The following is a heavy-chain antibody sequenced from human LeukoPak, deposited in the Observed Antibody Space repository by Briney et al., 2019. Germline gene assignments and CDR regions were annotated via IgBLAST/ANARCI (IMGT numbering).Heavy chain of an antibody. CDR1: GFTFRKYA. CDR2: ISDGGGST. Sequence: GGSLRLSCAVSGFTFRKYAMSWVRQAQGKGLEWVSAISDGGGSTNYADSVKGRFTISRDNSRNTLYLQMSSLRAEDTAVYYCAKGGYNYYFEYWGQGTLVTVSS. D-gene: IGHD5-18*01. J-gene: IGHJ4*02. V-gene: IGHV3-23*01. CDR3: AKGGYNYYFEY.